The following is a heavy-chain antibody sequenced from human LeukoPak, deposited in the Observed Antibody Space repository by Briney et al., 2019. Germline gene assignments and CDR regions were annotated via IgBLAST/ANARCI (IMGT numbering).Heavy chain of an antibody. CDR1: GFSFGSYW. V-gene: IGHV3-7*01. J-gene: IGHJ5*02. CDR2: IKQDGSEK. D-gene: IGHD3-22*01. Sequence: GGSLRLSCAASGFSFGSYWMHWVRQAPGKGLEWVANIKQDGSEKYYVDSVKGRFTISRDNAKNSLYLQMNSLRAEDTAVYYCARDRVYYDSSGYHGSWGQGTLVTVSS. CDR3: ARDRVYYDSSGYHGS.